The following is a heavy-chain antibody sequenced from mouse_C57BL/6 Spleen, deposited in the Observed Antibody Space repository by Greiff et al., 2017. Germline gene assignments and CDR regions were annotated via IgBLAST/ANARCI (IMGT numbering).Heavy chain of an antibody. CDR2: ISSGGSYT. J-gene: IGHJ2*01. V-gene: IGHV5-6*02. CDR1: GFTFSSYG. CDR3: ARQGGDYFDY. Sequence: DVKLQESGGDLVKPGGSLKLSCAASGFTFSSYGMSWVRQTPDKRLEWVATISSGGSYTYYPDSVKGRFTISRDNAKNTLYLQMSSLKSEDTAMYYCARQGGDYFDYWGQGTTLTVSS.